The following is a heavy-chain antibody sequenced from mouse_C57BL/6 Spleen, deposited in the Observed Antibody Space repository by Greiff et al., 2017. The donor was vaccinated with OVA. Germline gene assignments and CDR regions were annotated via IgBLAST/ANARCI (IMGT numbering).Heavy chain of an antibody. D-gene: IGHD2-5*01. CDR2: IDPENGDT. CDR1: GFNIKDDY. Sequence: EVQLQASGAELVRPGASVKLSCTASGFNIKDDYMHWVKQRPEQGLEWIGWIDPENGDTEDASKFQGKATITADTSSNTAYLQLSSLTSEDTAVYYCTTDSNLPFAYWGQGTLVTVSA. J-gene: IGHJ3*01. CDR3: TTDSNLPFAY. V-gene: IGHV14-4*01.